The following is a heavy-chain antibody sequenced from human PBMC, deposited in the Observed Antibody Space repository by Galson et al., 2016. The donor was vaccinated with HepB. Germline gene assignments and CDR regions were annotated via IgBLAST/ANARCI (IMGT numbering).Heavy chain of an antibody. Sequence: SVKVSCKASGGTFSSYAINWVRQAPGQGLEWMGGIIPPFGTANYAQEFQDRITITADESTTTAYMELTSLRIEDTAVYYCAREGELYYDILTGHTFFDYWGQGTLVTVSS. V-gene: IGHV1-69*13. J-gene: IGHJ4*02. D-gene: IGHD3-9*01. CDR3: AREGELYYDILTGHTFFDY. CDR1: GGTFSSYA. CDR2: IIPPFGTA.